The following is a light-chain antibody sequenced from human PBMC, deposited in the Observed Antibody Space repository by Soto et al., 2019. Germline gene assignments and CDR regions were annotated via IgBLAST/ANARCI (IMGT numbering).Light chain of an antibody. CDR3: QQYNNWPRT. Sequence: EIVMTQSPATLSVSPGEGTTLSCRTRRSVSSNLAWYQQKAGQAPRLLIYYASTRATGIPARFSGSGSGTEFTLTISTLQSEDFAVYYCQQYNNWPRTFGQGTKVEIK. V-gene: IGKV3-15*01. CDR1: RSVSSN. CDR2: YAS. J-gene: IGKJ1*01.